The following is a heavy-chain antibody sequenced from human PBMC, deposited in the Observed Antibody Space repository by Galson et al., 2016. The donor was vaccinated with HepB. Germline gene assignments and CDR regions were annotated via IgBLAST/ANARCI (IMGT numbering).Heavy chain of an antibody. J-gene: IGHJ4*01. V-gene: IGHV5-51*01. Sequence: QSGAEVKKPGESLKISCKTSGFNFSSDWIGWVRQVPGKGLEWMGIIYPVASNAAYGASFQGHVIISADKSISTAYLQWSSLKASDTAMYYCAKKRAGYNYWGHGTLVTVSS. D-gene: IGHD5-24*01. CDR2: IYPVASNA. CDR3: AKKRAGYNY. CDR1: GFNFSSDW.